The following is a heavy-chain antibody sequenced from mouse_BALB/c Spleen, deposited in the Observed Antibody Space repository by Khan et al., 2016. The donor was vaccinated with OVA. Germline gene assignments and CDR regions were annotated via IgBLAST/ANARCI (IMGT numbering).Heavy chain of an antibody. CDR1: GYSFTGYT. D-gene: IGHD2-10*01. CDR2: INPYNGGT. V-gene: IGHV1-18*01. CDR3: ASSASYGNYVEAWFAY. J-gene: IGHJ3*01. Sequence: VRLQQSGPELVKPGASMKISCKASGYSFTGYTMNWVKQSHGKNLEWIGLINPYNGGTSYNQKFKGKATLTVDKSSSTAYMELLSLTSEDSAVYYCASSASYGNYVEAWFAYWGQGTLVTVSA.